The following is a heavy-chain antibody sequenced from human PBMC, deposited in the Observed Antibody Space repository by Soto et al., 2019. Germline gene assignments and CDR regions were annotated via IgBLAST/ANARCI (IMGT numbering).Heavy chain of an antibody. J-gene: IGHJ6*03. CDR1: GYTFTSYD. CDR3: ARLSTQGYYYYYMDV. CDR2: MNPNSGNT. V-gene: IGHV1-8*01. D-gene: IGHD1-1*01. Sequence: GASVKVSCKAPGYTFTSYDINWVRQATGQGLEWMGWMNPNSGNTGYAQKFQGRATMTRNTSISTAYMELSSLRSEDTAVYYCARLSTQGYYYYYMDVWGKGTTVTVSS.